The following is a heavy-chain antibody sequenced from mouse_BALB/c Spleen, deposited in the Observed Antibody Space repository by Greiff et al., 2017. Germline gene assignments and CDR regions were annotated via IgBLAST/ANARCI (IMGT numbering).Heavy chain of an antibody. V-gene: IGHV2-9*02. D-gene: IGHD2-4*01. CDR3: ARDDYDGGYAMDY. CDR1: GFSLTSYG. CDR2: IWAGGST. Sequence: VHLVESGPGLVAPSQSLSITCTVSGFSLTSYGVHWVRQPPGKGLEWLGVIWAGGSTNYNSALMSRLSISKDNSKSQVFLKMNSLQTDDTAMYYCARDDYDGGYAMDYWGQGTSVTVSS. J-gene: IGHJ4*01.